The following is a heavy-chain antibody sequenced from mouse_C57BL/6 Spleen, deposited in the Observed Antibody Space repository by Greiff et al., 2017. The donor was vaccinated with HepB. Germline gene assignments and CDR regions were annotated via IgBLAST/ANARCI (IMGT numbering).Heavy chain of an antibody. CDR3: ARWGGSYWYFDV. CDR1: GYAFSSYW. CDR2: IYPGDGDT. Sequence: VQGVESGAELVKPGASVKISCKASGYAFSSYWMNWVKQRPGKGLEWIGQIYPGDGDTNYNGKFKGKATLTADKSSSTAYMQLSSLTSEDSAVYFCARWGGSYWYFDVWGTGTTVTVSS. D-gene: IGHD1-1*01. J-gene: IGHJ1*03. V-gene: IGHV1-80*01.